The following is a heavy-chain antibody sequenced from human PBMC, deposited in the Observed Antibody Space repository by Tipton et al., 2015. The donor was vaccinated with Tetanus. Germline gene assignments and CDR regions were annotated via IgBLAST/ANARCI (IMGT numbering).Heavy chain of an antibody. D-gene: IGHD2/OR15-2a*01. CDR3: ARAFCNYNCHGGYFDY. J-gene: IGHJ4*02. V-gene: IGHV3-23*01. CDR1: GFYFPVYA. Sequence: SLRLSCAASGFYFPVYAVSWVRQVPGKGLEWVSSISGSGDRIYYSDSVEGRFTISRDNSANRLFLQMNSLKADDTAVYYCARAFCNYNCHGGYFDYWGQGTLVTVSS. CDR2: ISGSGDRI.